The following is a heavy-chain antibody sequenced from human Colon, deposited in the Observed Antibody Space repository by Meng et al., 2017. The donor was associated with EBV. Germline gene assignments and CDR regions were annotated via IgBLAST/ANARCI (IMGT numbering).Heavy chain of an antibody. V-gene: IGHV4-30-4*01. D-gene: IGHD2-21*01. CDR3: ASFDHIPRRNYFDY. CDR1: GGSMTRRNYY. J-gene: IGHJ4*02. Sequence: QVEQQESGPGRVEPSLTLSRTFTVSGGSMTRRNYYWSWIRQPPEKGLEWIRYIHHSRSAYDNKYLKSRVSISVDTSKNQFSLNLNSMTAADTAVYYCASFDHIPRRNYFDYWGQGTLVTVSS. CDR2: IHHSRSA.